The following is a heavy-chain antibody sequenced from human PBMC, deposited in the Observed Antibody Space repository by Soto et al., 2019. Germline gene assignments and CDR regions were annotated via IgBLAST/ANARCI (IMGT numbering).Heavy chain of an antibody. J-gene: IGHJ3*02. V-gene: IGHV1-46*01. CDR3: ARGPHITTIGPTFDI. D-gene: IGHD3-22*01. Sequence: ASVKVSCKASGYTFTSYYVHWVRQAPGQGLEWMGVINSSGGRTSYAQNFQGRVTMTRDTSTSTVFMELSSLRSDDTAVYYCARGPHITTIGPTFDIWGQGTMVTVSS. CDR1: GYTFTSYY. CDR2: INSSGGRT.